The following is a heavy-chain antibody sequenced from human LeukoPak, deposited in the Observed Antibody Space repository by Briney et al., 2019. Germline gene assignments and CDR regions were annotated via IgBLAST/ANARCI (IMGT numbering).Heavy chain of an antibody. D-gene: IGHD2-15*01. CDR3: ARWRSQQSEFDL. CDR2: ISWNSGST. J-gene: IGHJ4*02. V-gene: IGHV3-9*01. CDR1: GFTFDDYA. Sequence: GGSLRLSCVVSGFTFDDYAMHWVRQGPGKGLEWVSGISWNSGSTGYADSVKGRFTISRDNAKNSLYLQMNSLRAEDTAIYYCARWRSQQSEFDLWGQGTLATISS.